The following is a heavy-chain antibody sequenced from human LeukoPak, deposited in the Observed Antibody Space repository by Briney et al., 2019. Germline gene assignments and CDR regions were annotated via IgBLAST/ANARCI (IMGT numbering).Heavy chain of an antibody. CDR2: ISSSSSTYI. CDR3: RGEQKATITGLDS. Sequence: GGSLRLSCAASGFPFSDYYMNWVRQAPGKGLEWVSAISSSSSTYIYYADSVKGRFTISRDNAENSLYLQMNGLRVEDTAVYFARGEQKATITGLDSWGQGTLVTVSS. CDR1: GFPFSDYY. D-gene: IGHD5-24*01. J-gene: IGHJ4*02. V-gene: IGHV3-21*06.